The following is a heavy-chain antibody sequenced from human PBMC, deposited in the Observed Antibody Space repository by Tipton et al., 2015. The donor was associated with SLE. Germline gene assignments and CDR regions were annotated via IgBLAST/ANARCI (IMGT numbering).Heavy chain of an antibody. V-gene: IGHV4-61*02. D-gene: IGHD6-13*01. CDR3: ARGSGVAAAGS. J-gene: IGHJ5*02. CDR2: VHPSGST. Sequence: TLSLTCTVSGGSISTNSHYWSWIRQPAGKGLEWIGRVHPSGSTNYNPSLKSRVTISVGTSIHQFSLKLRSVTAADTAVYYCARGSGVAAAGSWGQGTLVTVSS. CDR1: GGSISTNSHY.